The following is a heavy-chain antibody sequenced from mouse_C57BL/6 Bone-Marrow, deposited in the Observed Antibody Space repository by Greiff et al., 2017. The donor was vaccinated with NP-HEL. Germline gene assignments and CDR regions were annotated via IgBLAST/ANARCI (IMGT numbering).Heavy chain of an antibody. CDR2: IDPSDSYT. J-gene: IGHJ1*03. Sequence: VQLQQPGAELVMPGASVKLSCKASGYTFTSYWMHWVKQRPGQGLEWIGEIDPSDSYTNYNQKFKGKSTLTVDKSSSTAYMQLSSLTSEDSAVYYCAREIFGIYYGSYWYFDVWGTGTTVTVSS. CDR1: GYTFTSYW. D-gene: IGHD1-1*01. V-gene: IGHV1-69*01. CDR3: AREIFGIYYGSYWYFDV.